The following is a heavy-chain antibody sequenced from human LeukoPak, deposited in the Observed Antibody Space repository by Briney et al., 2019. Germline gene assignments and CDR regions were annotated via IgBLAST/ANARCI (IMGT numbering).Heavy chain of an antibody. CDR3: ARPRGNVEMAAIPFDY. Sequence: PGGSLRLSCAASGFTFSSYEMNWVRQAPGKGLEWVSSISTSSSYIYYADSVKGRFTISRDNAKNSLYLQMNSLRAEDTAVYYCARPRGNVEMAAIPFDYWGQGTLVTVSS. CDR2: ISTSSSYI. CDR1: GFTFSSYE. D-gene: IGHD5-24*01. J-gene: IGHJ4*02. V-gene: IGHV3-21*01.